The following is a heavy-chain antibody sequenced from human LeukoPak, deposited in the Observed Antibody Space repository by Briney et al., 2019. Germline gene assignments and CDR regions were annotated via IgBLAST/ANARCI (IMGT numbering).Heavy chain of an antibody. CDR3: ARTAARRFDY. V-gene: IGHV1-46*01. Sequence: ASVKVSCKASGYTFPSYFMHWVRQAPGQGLEWMGIINPTGGSSTYAQKFQGRVTMTRDTSTSTVYMELSSLRSDDTAVYYCARTAARRFDYWGQGTLVTVSS. D-gene: IGHD6-6*01. J-gene: IGHJ4*02. CDR2: INPTGGSS. CDR1: GYTFPSYF.